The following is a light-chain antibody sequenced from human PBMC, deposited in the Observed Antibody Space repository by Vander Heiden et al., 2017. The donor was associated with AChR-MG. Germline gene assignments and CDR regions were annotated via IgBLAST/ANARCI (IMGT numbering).Light chain of an antibody. CDR2: KDS. Sequence: SYELTQPPSVSVSPGQTARITCSGDALQKQYAYWYQQKPGQAPVLVIYKDSERPSGIPERFSGSSSGTTVTLTISGVQAEDEADYYCQSADSSGNYVVFGGGTKLTVL. V-gene: IGLV3-25*03. CDR3: QSADSSGNYVV. J-gene: IGLJ2*01. CDR1: ALQKQY.